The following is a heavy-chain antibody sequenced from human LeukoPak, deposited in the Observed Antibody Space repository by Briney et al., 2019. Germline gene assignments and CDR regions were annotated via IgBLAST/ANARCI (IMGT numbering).Heavy chain of an antibody. J-gene: IGHJ4*02. CDR1: GFTFSSYA. CDR2: ISYEGSNK. Sequence: PGRSLRLSCAASGFTFSSYAIHWVRQAPGKGPEWVSVISYEGSNKYYADSVKGRFTISRDNSKNTLYLQMNSLRPEDTAVYYCARGAVAGYIPFDYWGQGTLVTVSS. D-gene: IGHD6-19*01. V-gene: IGHV3-30-3*01. CDR3: ARGAVAGYIPFDY.